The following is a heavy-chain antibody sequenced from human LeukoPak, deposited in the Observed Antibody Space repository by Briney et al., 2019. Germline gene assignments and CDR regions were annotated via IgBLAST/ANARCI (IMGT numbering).Heavy chain of an antibody. CDR1: GLTFSSYA. CDR2: ISGSGGST. Sequence: GGSLRLSCAASGLTFSSYAMSWVRQAPGKGLEWVSAISGSGGSTYYADSVKGRFTISRDNSKNTLYLQMNSLRAEDTAVYYCAKDHKYRIAAAGRGWYFDYWGQGTLVTVSS. CDR3: AKDHKYRIAAAGRGWYFDY. V-gene: IGHV3-23*01. J-gene: IGHJ4*02. D-gene: IGHD6-13*01.